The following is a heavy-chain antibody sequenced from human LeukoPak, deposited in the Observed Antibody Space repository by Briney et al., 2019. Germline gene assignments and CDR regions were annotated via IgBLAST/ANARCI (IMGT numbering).Heavy chain of an antibody. CDR2: ISGSGGST. D-gene: IGHD4-17*01. V-gene: IGHV3-23*01. CDR3: AKDRMVTTGLGALDI. Sequence: PGGSLRLSCAASGFSFSFYAMSWVRQAPGKGLEWVSAISGSGGSTYYADSVKGRFTISRDNSKNTLYLQMNSLRAEDTAVYYCAKDRMVTTGLGALDIWGPGTMVTVSS. J-gene: IGHJ3*02. CDR1: GFSFSFYA.